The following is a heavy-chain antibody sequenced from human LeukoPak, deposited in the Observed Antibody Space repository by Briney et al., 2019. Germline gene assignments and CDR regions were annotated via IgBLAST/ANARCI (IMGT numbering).Heavy chain of an antibody. V-gene: IGHV4-59*08. CDR1: GGSISSYY. Sequence: SETLSLTCTVSGGSISSYYWNWIGQLPGMGLEGSGYIYSTGSTNYNTSLRGRVIISLDTSKNQFSVELSSVTAADTALYYCARRSVLTAINFDTFDLWGQGTMVTVSS. CDR3: ARRSVLTAINFDTFDL. CDR2: IYSTGST. D-gene: IGHD2-21*02. J-gene: IGHJ3*01.